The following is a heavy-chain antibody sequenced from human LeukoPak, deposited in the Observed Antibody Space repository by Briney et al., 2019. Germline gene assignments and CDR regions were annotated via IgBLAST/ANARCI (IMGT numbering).Heavy chain of an antibody. D-gene: IGHD5-12*01. CDR3: ARSYNYGYGRFDP. J-gene: IGHJ5*02. V-gene: IGHV1-8*01. CDR2: MNPNSGNT. Sequence: AAVKVSCKASGYTFTSYDINWVRQATGQGLEWMGWMNPNSGNTGYAQKLQGRVTITRDTSISTAYMELSSLRSDDTAVYYCARSYNYGYGRFDPWGQGTLVNVSS. CDR1: GYTFTSYD.